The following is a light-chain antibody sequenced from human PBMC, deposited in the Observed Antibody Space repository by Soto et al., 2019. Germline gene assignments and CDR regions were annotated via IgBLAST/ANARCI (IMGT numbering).Light chain of an antibody. V-gene: IGKV3-20*01. CDR2: GAS. CDR1: QTISSN. J-gene: IGKJ1*01. Sequence: EVVMTQSPATLSVSPGEGATLSCRASQTISSNLAWYQQRPGQAPRLLIYGASSRATGFPDRFSGSGSGTDFTLTISRLEPEDFALYYCQQYGRSPWTFGHGTKVDIK. CDR3: QQYGRSPWT.